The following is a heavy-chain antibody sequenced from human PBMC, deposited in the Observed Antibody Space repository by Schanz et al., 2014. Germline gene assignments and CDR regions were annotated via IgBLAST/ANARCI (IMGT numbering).Heavy chain of an antibody. Sequence: VQLAESGGGLVQPGGSLRLSCSASGFTFSIYAMHWVRQAPGKGLEYVSAISHDGYSTYYADSVKGRFTISRDNAKNSLYLEMNSLRAEDTALYYCARDRRNADLDYWGQGTLVTVSS. CDR2: ISHDGYST. CDR3: ARDRRNADLDY. J-gene: IGHJ4*02. V-gene: IGHV3-64*04. D-gene: IGHD1-1*01. CDR1: GFTFSIYA.